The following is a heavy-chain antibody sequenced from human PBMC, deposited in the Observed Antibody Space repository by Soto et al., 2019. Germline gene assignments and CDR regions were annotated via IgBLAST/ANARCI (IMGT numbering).Heavy chain of an antibody. J-gene: IGHJ3*02. CDR1: GFTFSSYE. V-gene: IGHV3-48*03. CDR3: ARDEYYYDSSGYPDAFDI. D-gene: IGHD3-22*01. CDR2: ISSSGSTI. Sequence: PGGSLRLSCAASGFTFSSYEMNWVRPAPGKGLEWVSYISSSGSTIYYADSVKGRFTISRDNAKNSLYLQMNSLRAEDTAVYYCARDEYYYDSSGYPDAFDIWGQGTMVTVSS.